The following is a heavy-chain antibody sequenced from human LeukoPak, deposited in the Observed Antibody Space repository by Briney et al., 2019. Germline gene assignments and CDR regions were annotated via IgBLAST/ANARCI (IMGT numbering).Heavy chain of an antibody. Sequence: GESLRLSCADSGFTFTTYWMSWVRQFPGKGLQWVAHINQDGTEKYYVDSVKGRFTISRDNAKNSLHLQMNSLRIEDTAIYYCVKVAKYYYGSETYYFFEQWGQGTPVTASS. CDR2: INQDGTEK. V-gene: IGHV3-7*01. CDR3: VKVAKYYYGSETYYFFEQ. CDR1: GFTFTTYW. D-gene: IGHD3-10*01. J-gene: IGHJ4*02.